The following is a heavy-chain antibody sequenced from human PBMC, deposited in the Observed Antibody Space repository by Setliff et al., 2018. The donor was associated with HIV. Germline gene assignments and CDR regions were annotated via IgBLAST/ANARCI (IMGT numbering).Heavy chain of an antibody. D-gene: IGHD2-21*02. J-gene: IGHJ4*02. CDR2: ISSDGSKE. CDR3: AKEVFGVVVTAYDY. Sequence: GGSLRLSCAASGFNFNTYGMHWVRQAPGKGPEWVAVISSDGSKEYYADSVRGRFTISRDNSKNTLYLQMNSLRAEDTAIYYCAKEVFGVVVTAYDYWGQGTLVTVSS. V-gene: IGHV3-30*18. CDR1: GFNFNTYG.